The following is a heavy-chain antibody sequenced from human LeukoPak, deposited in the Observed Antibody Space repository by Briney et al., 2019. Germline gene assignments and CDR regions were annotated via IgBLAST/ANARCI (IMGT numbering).Heavy chain of an antibody. V-gene: IGHV4-59*01. CDR2: IHYSGST. Sequence: PSETLSLTCAVYGGSFSGYYWSWIRQPPGKGLEWIGYIHYSGSTDYNPSLKSRVTISVDTSKNQFSLKLTSVTAADTAVYYCARGAAATRDYWGQGILVTVSS. CDR1: GGSFSGYY. D-gene: IGHD2-15*01. CDR3: ARGAAATRDY. J-gene: IGHJ4*02.